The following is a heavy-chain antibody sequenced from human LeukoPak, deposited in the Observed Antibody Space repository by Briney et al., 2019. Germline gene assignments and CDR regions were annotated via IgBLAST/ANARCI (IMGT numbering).Heavy chain of an antibody. CDR2: IRDSGEA. CDR3: ARDRAANQDWVEFDP. D-gene: IGHD3/OR15-3a*01. V-gene: IGHV3-66*03. Sequence: GGSLRLSWAVSGFRVSDYYTSWVRQAPGKGLEWVGLIRDSGEAFYADFARGRFAISRDESENTLYLQMNSLRVEDTAVYFCARDRAANQDWVEFDPWGQGTPVIVSS. CDR1: GFRVSDYY. J-gene: IGHJ5*02.